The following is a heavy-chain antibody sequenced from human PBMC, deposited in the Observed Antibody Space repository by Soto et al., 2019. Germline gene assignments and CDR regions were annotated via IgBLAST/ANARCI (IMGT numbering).Heavy chain of an antibody. D-gene: IGHD6-13*01. CDR3: ARGRHSSSWYMAY. J-gene: IGHJ4*02. Sequence: QVQLQESGPGLVKPSQTLSLTCTVSGGSISSGGYYWSWIRQHPGKGLEWIGYIYYSGSTYYNPSLKGRVTISVDTSKNQFSLKLSSVTAADTAVYYCARGRHSSSWYMAYWGQGTLVTVSS. V-gene: IGHV4-31*03. CDR1: GGSISSGGYY. CDR2: IYYSGST.